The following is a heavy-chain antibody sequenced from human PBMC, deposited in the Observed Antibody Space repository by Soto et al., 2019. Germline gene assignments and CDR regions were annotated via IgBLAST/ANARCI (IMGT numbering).Heavy chain of an antibody. CDR2: IYHSGST. Sequence: QVQLQESGPGLVEPSGTLSLTCAVSGGSVSSTNWWSWVRQPPGMGLEWIGEIYHSGSTYYNPSLKSRVTIAVDKSKNQFSLRLSSVTAADTAVYFCARDRAVSARGSFDYWGQGTLVTVSS. CDR1: GGSVSSTNW. J-gene: IGHJ4*02. D-gene: IGHD6-19*01. V-gene: IGHV4-4*02. CDR3: ARDRAVSARGSFDY.